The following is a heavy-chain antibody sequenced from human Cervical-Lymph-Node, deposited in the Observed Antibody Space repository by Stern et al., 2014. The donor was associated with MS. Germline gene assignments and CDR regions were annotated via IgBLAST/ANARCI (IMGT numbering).Heavy chain of an antibody. CDR1: GYTFTGYY. J-gene: IGHJ5*02. CDR3: AKAILRDSNWFDP. V-gene: IGHV1-2*06. CDR2: INPNNGGT. Sequence: VQLVESGAEVKTPGASVKVSCEATGYTFTGYYIHWVRQAPGLGLEWMGRINPNNGGTNYAQNFQGRVAMTRDTSISTVYMELSSLRYDDTAVYFCAKAILRDSNWFDPWGQGTLVTVSS. D-gene: IGHD3-16*01.